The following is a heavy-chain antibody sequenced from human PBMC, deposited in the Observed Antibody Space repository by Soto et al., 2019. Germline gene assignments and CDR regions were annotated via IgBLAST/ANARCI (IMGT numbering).Heavy chain of an antibody. J-gene: IGHJ4*02. CDR1: GGSTSSYY. Sequence: SETLSLTCTVSGGSTSSYYWSWIRQPPGKGLEWIGYIYYSGSTNYNPSLKSRVTISVDTSKNQFSLKLSSVTAADTAVYYCARMNWIQPYYFDYWGQGTLVTVSS. CDR2: IYYSGST. V-gene: IGHV4-59*01. D-gene: IGHD5-18*01. CDR3: ARMNWIQPYYFDY.